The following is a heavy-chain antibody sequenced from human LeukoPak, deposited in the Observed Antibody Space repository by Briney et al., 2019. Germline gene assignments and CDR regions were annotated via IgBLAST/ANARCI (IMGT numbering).Heavy chain of an antibody. CDR3: ARGLDYDILTGYSDGFDY. Sequence: GGSLRLSCAASGFTFSSYWMHWVRQAPGKGLVWVSRINSDGSSTSYADSVKGRFTISRDNAKNSLYLQMNSLRAEDTAVYYCARGLDYDILTGYSDGFDYWGQGTLVTVSS. J-gene: IGHJ4*02. D-gene: IGHD3-9*01. CDR2: INSDGSST. CDR1: GFTFSSYW. V-gene: IGHV3-74*01.